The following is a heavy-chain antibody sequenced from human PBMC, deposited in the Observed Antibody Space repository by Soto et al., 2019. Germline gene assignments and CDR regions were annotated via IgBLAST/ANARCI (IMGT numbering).Heavy chain of an antibody. J-gene: IGHJ1*01. CDR1: GFTFGSYA. V-gene: IGHV3-23*05. Sequence: EVQLLESGGGLVRPGGSLSLSCAVSGFTFGSYAMSWVRQAPGTGLEWVSVIDAKYNIYYQDSLKVRLTISRDNSKSTLQVQMNSLRAEDTAIYYWAKMMPPEVGPDVVLDDWGRGTLVTVSP. D-gene: IGHD2-2*01. CDR2: IDAKYNI. CDR3: AKMMPPEVGPDVVLDD.